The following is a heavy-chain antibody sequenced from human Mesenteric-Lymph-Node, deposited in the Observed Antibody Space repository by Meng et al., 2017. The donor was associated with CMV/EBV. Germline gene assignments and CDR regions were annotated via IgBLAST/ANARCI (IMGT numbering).Heavy chain of an antibody. CDR1: GFTFSSYA. CDR3: AKDHQGLAATSGRLY. J-gene: IGHJ4*02. CDR2: INSDASST. D-gene: IGHD2-15*01. V-gene: IGHV3-74*01. Sequence: GESLKISCAASGFTFSSYAMSWVRQAPGKGLEWVSGINSDASSTKYADFVKGRFAISRDNAKNTLYLQMNSLRAEDTAVYYCAKDHQGLAATSGRLYWGQGTLVTVSS.